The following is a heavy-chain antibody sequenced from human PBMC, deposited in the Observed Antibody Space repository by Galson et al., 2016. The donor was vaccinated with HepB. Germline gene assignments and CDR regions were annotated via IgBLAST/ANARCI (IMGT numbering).Heavy chain of an antibody. V-gene: IGHV3-30-3*01. CDR3: ARDYYGGNSVVCAY. D-gene: IGHD4-23*01. J-gene: IGHJ4*02. CDR1: GFTFSSYA. Sequence: SLRLSCAASGFTFSSYAMYWVHQAPGKGLEWVAVISYDGSNKYYADSVKGRLTISRDNSKNTLYLQINSLRAEDTAVYYCARDYYGGNSVVCAYWGQGTLVTVSS. CDR2: ISYDGSNK.